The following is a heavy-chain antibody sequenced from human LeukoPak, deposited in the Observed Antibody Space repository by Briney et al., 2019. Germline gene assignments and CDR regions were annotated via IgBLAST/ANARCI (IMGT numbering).Heavy chain of an antibody. CDR2: ISSSSSTI. CDR1: GLTFNNYA. V-gene: IGHV3-48*04. D-gene: IGHD3-22*01. J-gene: IGHJ5*02. Sequence: PGGSLRLSCAGSGLTFNNYAMSWVRQAPGKGLEWVSYISSSSSTIYYADSVKGRFTISRDNVKNSLYLQMNSLRAEDTAVYYCARDLTRGIDYDSSGYFSSWGQGTLVTVSS. CDR3: ARDLTRGIDYDSSGYFSS.